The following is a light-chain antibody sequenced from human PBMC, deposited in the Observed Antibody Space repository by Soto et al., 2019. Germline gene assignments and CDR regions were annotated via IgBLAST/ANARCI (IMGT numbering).Light chain of an antibody. CDR2: AAS. J-gene: IGKJ1*01. Sequence: EIVMTQSPATVSMSPGERATLSCRASQSVSINLAWYQQKPGQAPRLLIYAASTRATGIPARFSGSGSGTEFTLTISSLQSEDFAVYYCLQYDNWPPWTFGQGTKVEI. CDR3: LQYDNWPPWT. CDR1: QSVSIN. V-gene: IGKV3-15*01.